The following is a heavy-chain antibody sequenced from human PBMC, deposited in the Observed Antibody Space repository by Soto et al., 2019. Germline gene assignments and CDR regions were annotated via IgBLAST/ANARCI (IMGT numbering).Heavy chain of an antibody. Sequence: QVQVVQSGAEVKKPGASVKVSCKASGYTFTNYGISWVRQAPGQGLEWMGWINVYNGNTNYAQKLQGRVIMTTDTSPITAYMELKSLRSDDTAVYYCARGPDPTYSDYWGQGTLVTVSS. CDR3: ARGPDPTYSDY. CDR2: INVYNGNT. J-gene: IGHJ4*02. CDR1: GYTFTNYG. V-gene: IGHV1-18*01.